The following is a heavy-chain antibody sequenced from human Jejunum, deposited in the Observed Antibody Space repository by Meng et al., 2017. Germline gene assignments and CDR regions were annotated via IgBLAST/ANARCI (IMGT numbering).Heavy chain of an antibody. CDR1: GFSLSTSGVG. D-gene: IGHD6-13*01. CDR2: IYWDDDK. J-gene: IGHJ5*02. Sequence: SGPTLVKPTQTLTLTCTFSGFSLSTSGVGVGWIRQPPGKALECLALIYWDDDKRYNPSLKNRLTITKDTSKNQVVLTMTNMDLVDTATHYCAHRLAYSSNYNVGWFDPWGQGTLVTVSS. CDR3: AHRLAYSSNYNVGWFDP. V-gene: IGHV2-5*02.